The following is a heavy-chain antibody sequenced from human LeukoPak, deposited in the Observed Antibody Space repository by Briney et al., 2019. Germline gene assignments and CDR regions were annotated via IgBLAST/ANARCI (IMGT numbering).Heavy chain of an antibody. V-gene: IGHV1-18*01. Sequence: GSVKVSCTASGYTFTSYGISWVRQAPGQGLEWRGWISAYNGNTNYAQKLQGRVTMTTDTSTSTAYMELRSLRSDDTAVYYCARDWYCSGGSCYSLIYNYYYGMDVWGQGTTVTVSS. CDR1: GYTFTSYG. CDR2: ISAYNGNT. CDR3: ARDWYCSGGSCYSLIYNYYYGMDV. J-gene: IGHJ6*02. D-gene: IGHD2-15*01.